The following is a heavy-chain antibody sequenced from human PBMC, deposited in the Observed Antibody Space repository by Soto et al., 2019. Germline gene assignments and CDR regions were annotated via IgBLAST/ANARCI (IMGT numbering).Heavy chain of an antibody. D-gene: IGHD6-19*01. J-gene: IGHJ4*02. CDR1: GFTFSSYA. V-gene: IGHV3-23*01. Sequence: EVQLLESGGGLVQPGGSLRLSCAASGFTFSSYAMSWVRQAPGKGLEWVSAISGSGGSTYYADSVKGRFTISRDNSKNPLYLQMNSLRADDTAVYYCAKEVGYSSGWSEFDYWGQGTLVTVSS. CDR2: ISGSGGST. CDR3: AKEVGYSSGWSEFDY.